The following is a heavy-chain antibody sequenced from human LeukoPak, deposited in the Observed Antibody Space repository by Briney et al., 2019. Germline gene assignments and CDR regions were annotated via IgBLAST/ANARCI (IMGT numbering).Heavy chain of an antibody. D-gene: IGHD1-26*01. V-gene: IGHV3-23*01. Sequence: GGSLRLSCTASGFTLSSYEMSWIRQAPGKGLEWVSSIDYSGGSTHYADSVMGRFTISRDNSKNTLYLQLNSLSADDTAVYYCASEWELLRGHYWGQGTLVTVSS. CDR1: GFTLSSYE. CDR2: IDYSGGST. J-gene: IGHJ4*02. CDR3: ASEWELLRGHY.